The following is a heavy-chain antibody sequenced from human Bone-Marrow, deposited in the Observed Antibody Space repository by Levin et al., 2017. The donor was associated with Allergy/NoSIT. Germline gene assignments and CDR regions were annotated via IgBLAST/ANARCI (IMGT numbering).Heavy chain of an antibody. D-gene: IGHD5-18*01. CDR2: ICGSGVST. CDR1: GFTFSSYA. J-gene: IGHJ4*02. V-gene: IGHV3-23*01. Sequence: LSLTCAASGFTFSSYAMSWVRPAPGKGLEWVSAICGSGVSTHYADSVKGRFTISRDNSKNTLYLQMNSLRAEDTAVYYCAKDLRQGYSSGSYYFDYWGQGTLVTVSS. CDR3: AKDLRQGYSSGSYYFDY.